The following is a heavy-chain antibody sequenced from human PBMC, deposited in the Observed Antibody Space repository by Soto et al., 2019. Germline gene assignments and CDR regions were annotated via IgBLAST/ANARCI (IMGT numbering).Heavy chain of an antibody. V-gene: IGHV4-61*01. CDR2: IYYTGST. Sequence: SETLSLTCTVSGGSVSSGSYYWSWIRQPPGKGLEWIGYIYYTGSTNYKPSLKSRVTISVDTSKNQFSLKLSSVTAADTAVYYCARHISYYYYGMDVWGQGTTVTVSS. CDR1: GGSVSSGSYY. J-gene: IGHJ6*02. CDR3: ARHISYYYYGMDV. D-gene: IGHD1-20*01.